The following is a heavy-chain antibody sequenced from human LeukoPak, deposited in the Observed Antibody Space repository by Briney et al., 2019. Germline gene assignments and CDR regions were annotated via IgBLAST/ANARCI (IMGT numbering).Heavy chain of an antibody. CDR1: GGSFSGCY. D-gene: IGHD6-6*01. J-gene: IGHJ4*02. CDR3: ARGRGIAARPGLFDY. Sequence: ASETLSLTCAVYGGSFSGCYWSWIRQPPGKGLEWIGEINHSGSTNYNPSLKSRVTISVDTSKNQFSLKLSSVTAADTAVYYCARGRGIAARPGLFDYWGQGTLVTVSS. CDR2: INHSGST. V-gene: IGHV4-34*01.